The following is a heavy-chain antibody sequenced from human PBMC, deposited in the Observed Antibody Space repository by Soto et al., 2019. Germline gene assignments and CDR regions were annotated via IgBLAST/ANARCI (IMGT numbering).Heavy chain of an antibody. CDR3: ARRLYDFSATMDV. J-gene: IGHJ6*02. D-gene: IGHD5-12*01. CDR1: GGTISSYY. Sequence: QVQLQESGPGLVKPSETLSLTCTVSGGTISSYYWSWIRQPPGKGLECIGYIYYSGSTNYNPSLKSRVTISVDTSKNHSSLKLSSVTAAATAVYYCARRLYDFSATMDVWGQGTTVTVSS. V-gene: IGHV4-59*01. CDR2: IYYSGST.